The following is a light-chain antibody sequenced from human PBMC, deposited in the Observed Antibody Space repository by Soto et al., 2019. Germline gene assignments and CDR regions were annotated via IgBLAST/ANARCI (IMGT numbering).Light chain of an antibody. CDR2: GNS. CDR1: SSNIGAGYD. J-gene: IGLJ1*01. V-gene: IGLV1-40*01. CDR3: QSYDSSLSGYV. Sequence: QSALTQPPSVSGAPGQRVTISCTGSSSNIGAGYDVHWYQQLPGTAPKLLIYGNSNRPSGVPDRLSGSKSGTSASLAITGLQAEDEADYYCQSYDSSLSGYVFGTGTKV.